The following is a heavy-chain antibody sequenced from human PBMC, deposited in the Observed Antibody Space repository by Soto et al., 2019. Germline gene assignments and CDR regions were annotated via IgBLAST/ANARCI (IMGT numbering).Heavy chain of an antibody. D-gene: IGHD3-22*01. CDR2: TYYRSKWFN. CDR3: ATVLDSRGHFSFTY. CDR1: GDSVSSNSAA. V-gene: IGHV6-1*01. J-gene: IGHJ4*02. Sequence: PSQTLSLTCAISGDSVSSNSAAWNWIRQSPSRGLEWLGRTYYRSKWFNDYAVSVKSRITINPDTSKNQFSLQLNSVTPEDTAVYYCATVLDSRGHFSFTYWGQGTLVTVSS.